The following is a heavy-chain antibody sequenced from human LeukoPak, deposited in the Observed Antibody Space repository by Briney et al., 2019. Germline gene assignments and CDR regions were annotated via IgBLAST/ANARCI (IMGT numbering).Heavy chain of an antibody. V-gene: IGHV3-74*01. CDR2: ITNDGSST. Sequence: GGSLRLSCAASGLTFSSHWMHWVRQAPGKGLVWVSRITNDGSSTTYADSVKGRFTISRDNAKNMLYLEMNSLRAEDTAVYYCAKDPSIAARHFDYWGQGTLVTVSS. J-gene: IGHJ4*02. CDR3: AKDPSIAARHFDY. CDR1: GLTFSSHW. D-gene: IGHD6-6*01.